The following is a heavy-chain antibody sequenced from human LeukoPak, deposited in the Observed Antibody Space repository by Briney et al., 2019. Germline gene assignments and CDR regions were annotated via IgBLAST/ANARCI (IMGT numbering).Heavy chain of an antibody. CDR3: TRHDGYSARDY. D-gene: IGHD5-12*01. CDR2: IRSKANSYAI. J-gene: IGHJ4*02. CDR1: GFTFSGSA. Sequence: GGSLRLSCAASGFTFSGSAMHWVRQASGKGLEWVGRIRSKANSYAIAYAASVKGRFTISRDDSKNTAYLQMNSLKTEDTAVYYCTRHDGYSARDYWGQGTLVTVSS. V-gene: IGHV3-73*01.